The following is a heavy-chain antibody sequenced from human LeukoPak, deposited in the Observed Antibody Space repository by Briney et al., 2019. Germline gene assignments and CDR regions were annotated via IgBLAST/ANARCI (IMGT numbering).Heavy chain of an antibody. Sequence: GESLKISCKGSGYSFTSYWIGWVRQMPGKGLEWMGIIYPGDSDTRYSPSFQGQVTISADKSISTAYLQWSRLKASDTAMYYCARLAGYCSSTSCYGNFDYWGQGTLVNVSS. CDR3: ARLAGYCSSTSCYGNFDY. CDR1: GYSFTSYW. D-gene: IGHD2-2*01. J-gene: IGHJ4*02. V-gene: IGHV5-51*01. CDR2: IYPGDSDT.